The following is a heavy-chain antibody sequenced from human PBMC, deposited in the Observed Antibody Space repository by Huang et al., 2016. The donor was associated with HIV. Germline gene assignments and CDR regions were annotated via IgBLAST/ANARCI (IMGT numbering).Heavy chain of an antibody. D-gene: IGHD3-10*01. V-gene: IGHV3-21*06. CDR1: GFTFTNYA. CDR3: ARPQGDKVRGIIRSYYYYYGMDV. Sequence: EVQLVESGGGLVKPGGSLRLSCVASGFTFTNYAMNWVRQAAGKGLEWGSAIGSSSRYIYYADAVKGRFTISRDDAKNSLYLQMNSLRAEDTAVYYCARPQGDKVRGIIRSYYYYYGMDVWGRGTTVTVSS. J-gene: IGHJ6*02. CDR2: IGSSSRYI.